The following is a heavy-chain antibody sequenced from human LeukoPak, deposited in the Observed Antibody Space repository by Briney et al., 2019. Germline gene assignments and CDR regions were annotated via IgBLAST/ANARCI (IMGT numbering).Heavy chain of an antibody. Sequence: GGSLRLSCAASGFTFSSYWMHWVRQAPGKGLVWVSRINTDGSETRYADSVKGRFTISRDNAKNTLYLQMNSLRAEDTAVYYCIREGHVGLYLEYWGQGTLGIVTS. CDR1: GFTFSSYW. D-gene: IGHD3-10*02. CDR3: IREGHVGLYLEY. V-gene: IGHV3-74*01. J-gene: IGHJ4*02. CDR2: INTDGSET.